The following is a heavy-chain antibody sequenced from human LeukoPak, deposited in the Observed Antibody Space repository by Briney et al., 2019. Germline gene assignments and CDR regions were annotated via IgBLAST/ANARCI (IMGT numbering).Heavy chain of an antibody. D-gene: IGHD3-16*01. CDR1: GFTFSSYS. Sequence: LRLSCAASGFTFSSYSMNWIRQHPGKGLEWIGYIYYSGSTYYNPSLKSRVTISVDTSKNQFSLKLSSVTAADTAVYYCASYDYVWGSYSWGQGTLVTVSS. J-gene: IGHJ5*02. CDR3: ASYDYVWGSYS. CDR2: IYYSGST. V-gene: IGHV4-31*02.